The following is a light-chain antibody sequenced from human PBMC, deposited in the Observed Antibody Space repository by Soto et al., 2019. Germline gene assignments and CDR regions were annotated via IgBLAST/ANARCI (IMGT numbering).Light chain of an antibody. J-gene: IGLJ1*01. Sequence: QSALTQPASVSGSPGQSITISCTGTSSDVGGYNYVSWYQQHPGKAPKLMIYDVSNRPSGVSNRFSGSKSGNTASLTISGLQAGDEADYYCSSYTRSNTLPYVFGSATKFTVL. CDR2: DVS. V-gene: IGLV2-14*03. CDR1: SSDVGGYNY. CDR3: SSYTRSNTLPYV.